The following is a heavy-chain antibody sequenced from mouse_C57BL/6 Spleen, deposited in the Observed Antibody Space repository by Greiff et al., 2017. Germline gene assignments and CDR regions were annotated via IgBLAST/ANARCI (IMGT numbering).Heavy chain of an antibody. D-gene: IGHD1-1*01. CDR2: IYPRSGNT. Sequence: QVQLKESGAELARPGASVKLSCKASGYTFTSSGISWVKQRTGQGLEWIGEIYPRSGNTYYNEKFKGKATLTADKSSSTAYMELRSLTSEDSAVYFCASYYGSSNYFDYWGQGTTRTVSS. CDR3: ASYYGSSNYFDY. V-gene: IGHV1-81*01. J-gene: IGHJ2*01. CDR1: GYTFTSSG.